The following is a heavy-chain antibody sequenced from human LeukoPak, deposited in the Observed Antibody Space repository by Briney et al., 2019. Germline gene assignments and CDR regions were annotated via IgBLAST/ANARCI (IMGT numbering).Heavy chain of an antibody. J-gene: IGHJ3*02. D-gene: IGHD2-15*01. Sequence: HSGGSLRLSCAASGFTFSSYRMSWVRQAPGKGLEWVANIKKDGSEKYYVDSVKGRFTISRDNAKNSLYLQMNSLRAEDTAVYYCARDDPYDSDAFDIWGQGTMVTVSS. CDR2: IKKDGSEK. CDR1: GFTFSSYR. CDR3: ARDDPYDSDAFDI. V-gene: IGHV3-7*01.